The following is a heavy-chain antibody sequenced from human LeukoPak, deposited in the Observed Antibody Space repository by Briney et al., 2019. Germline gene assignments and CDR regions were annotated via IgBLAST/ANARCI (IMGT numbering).Heavy chain of an antibody. CDR2: ISYDGSNK. Sequence: PGGSLRLSCAASGFTFSSYAMHWVRQAPGKGLEWVAVISYDGSNKYYADSVKGRFTISRDNSKNTLYLQMNSLRAEDTAVYYCARDYTGIYYDSSGYPDYWGQGTLVTVSS. V-gene: IGHV3-30*01. D-gene: IGHD3-22*01. J-gene: IGHJ4*02. CDR1: GFTFSSYA. CDR3: ARDYTGIYYDSSGYPDY.